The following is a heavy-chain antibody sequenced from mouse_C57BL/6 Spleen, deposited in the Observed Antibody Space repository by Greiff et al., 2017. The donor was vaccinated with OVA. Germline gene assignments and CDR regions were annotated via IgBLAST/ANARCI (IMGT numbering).Heavy chain of an antibody. J-gene: IGHJ1*03. CDR1: GYTFTSYW. D-gene: IGHD1-1*01. CDR3: ARGYYGSSYHFDV. Sequence: VQLQQPGAELVKPGASVKLSCKASGYTFTSYWMHWVKQRPGQGLEWIGMIHPNSGSTNYNEKFKSKATLTVDKSSSTAYMQLSSLTSEDSAFYYCARGYYGSSYHFDVWGTGTTVTVSS. V-gene: IGHV1-64*01. CDR2: IHPNSGST.